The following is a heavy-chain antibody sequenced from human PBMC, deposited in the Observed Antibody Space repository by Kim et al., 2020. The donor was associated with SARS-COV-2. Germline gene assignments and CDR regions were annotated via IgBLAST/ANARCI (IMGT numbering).Heavy chain of an antibody. CDR1: GYTLTELS. Sequence: ASVKVSCKVSGYTLTELSMHWVRQAPGKGLEWMGGFDPEYGETIYAQKFQGRVTMTEDTSTDTAYMELSSLRSEDTAVYYCATVYIVVVPAALDAFDIWGQGTMVTVSS. J-gene: IGHJ3*02. V-gene: IGHV1-24*01. D-gene: IGHD2-2*01. CDR2: FDPEYGET. CDR3: ATVYIVVVPAALDAFDI.